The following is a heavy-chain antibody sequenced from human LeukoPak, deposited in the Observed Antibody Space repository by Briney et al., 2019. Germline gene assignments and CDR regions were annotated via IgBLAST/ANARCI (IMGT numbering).Heavy chain of an antibody. CDR1: GFPFSSYW. V-gene: IGHV3-7*01. Sequence: GGSLRLSCVASGFPFSSYWMTWVRQAPGKGLEWVANIKQDGSKKSYVDSVKGRFTISRDNANNLLYLQMNKLTDEDTAVYYCARCMTSCYYEQWGQGTLVTVSS. J-gene: IGHJ4*02. CDR3: ARCMTSCYYEQ. CDR2: IKQDGSKK. D-gene: IGHD3-22*01.